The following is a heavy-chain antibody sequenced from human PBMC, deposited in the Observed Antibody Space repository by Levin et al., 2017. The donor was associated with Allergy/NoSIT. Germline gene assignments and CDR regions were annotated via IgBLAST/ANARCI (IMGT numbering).Heavy chain of an antibody. V-gene: IGHV3-21*01. CDR3: ARERGGVGATYYFDY. D-gene: IGHD1-26*01. CDR1: GFTFSSYS. J-gene: IGHJ4*02. Sequence: GESLKISCAASGFTFSSYSMNWVRQAPGKGLEWVSSISSSSSYIYYADSVKGRFTISRDNAKNSLYLQMNSLRAEDTAVYYCARERGGVGATYYFDYWGQGTLVTVSS. CDR2: ISSSSSYI.